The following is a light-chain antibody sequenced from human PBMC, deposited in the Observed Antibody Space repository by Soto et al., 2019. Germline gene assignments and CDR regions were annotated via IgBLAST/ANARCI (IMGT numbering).Light chain of an antibody. J-gene: IGLJ1*01. CDR3: RSYAGSNNYV. Sequence: QSALTQPPSASGSPGQSVTISCTGTSSDVGAHNFVSWHQQHPGKAPKLMVYEVSKRPSGVPDRFSGSKSGNTASLTVSGLQAEDEADYYCRSYAGSNNYVFGTGNKVTVL. CDR2: EVS. V-gene: IGLV2-8*01. CDR1: SSDVGAHNF.